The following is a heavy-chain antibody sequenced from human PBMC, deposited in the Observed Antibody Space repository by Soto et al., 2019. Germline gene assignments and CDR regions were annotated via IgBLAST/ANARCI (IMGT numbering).Heavy chain of an antibody. CDR2: IYYSGST. J-gene: IGHJ5*02. V-gene: IGHV4-59*01. CDR3: ARDRLANRFDP. CDR1: GGSISTYY. Sequence: QVQLQESGPGLVKPSETLSLTCTVSGGSISTYYWSWIRQPPGKGLEWIGYIYYSGSTNYNPSLKCRVPISLDTSKNQFSLKLSSVTAADTAVYYCARDRLANRFDPWGQGTLVTVSS. D-gene: IGHD3-9*01.